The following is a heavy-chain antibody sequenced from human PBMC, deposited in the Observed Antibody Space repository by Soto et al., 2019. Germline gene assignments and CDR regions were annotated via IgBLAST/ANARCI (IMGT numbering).Heavy chain of an antibody. D-gene: IGHD3-10*01. CDR3: AKDLGTYYYGSGNYYPAGYFDF. Sequence: PGGSLRLSCAASGFTFSRYGMHWVRQAPGKGLEWVAVMSYDGSNEYYADSVKGRFTISRDNSKNTLFLQMNSLRVEDTAVYTCAKDLGTYYYGSGNYYPAGYFDFWGQGALVTVSS. V-gene: IGHV3-30*18. J-gene: IGHJ4*02. CDR2: MSYDGSNE. CDR1: GFTFSRYG.